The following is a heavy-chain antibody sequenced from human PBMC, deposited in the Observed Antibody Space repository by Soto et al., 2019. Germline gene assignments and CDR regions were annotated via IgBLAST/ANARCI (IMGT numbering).Heavy chain of an antibody. J-gene: IGHJ4*02. Sequence: QVQLVESGGGLVKPGGSLRLYCAASGFTFSDYYMSWIRQAPGKGLEWVSYISSSSSYTNYADSVKGRFTISRDNAKNSLYLQMNSLRAEDTAVYYCASTAAHSSSWYVDYWGQGTLVTVSS. CDR1: GFTFSDYY. CDR3: ASTAAHSSSWYVDY. CDR2: ISSSSSYT. V-gene: IGHV3-11*05. D-gene: IGHD6-13*01.